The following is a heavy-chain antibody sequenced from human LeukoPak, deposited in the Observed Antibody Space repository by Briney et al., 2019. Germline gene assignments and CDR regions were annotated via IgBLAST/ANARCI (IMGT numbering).Heavy chain of an antibody. CDR2: INHSGST. CDR3: ARGGYSYGYIDY. J-gene: IGHJ4*02. D-gene: IGHD5-18*01. CDR1: GGSFSGYC. V-gene: IGHV4-34*01. Sequence: SETLSLTCAVYGGSFSGYCWSWIRQPPGKGLEWIGEINHSGSTNYNPSLKSRVTISVDTSKNQFSLKLSSVTAADTAVYYCARGGYSYGYIDYWGQGTLVTVSS.